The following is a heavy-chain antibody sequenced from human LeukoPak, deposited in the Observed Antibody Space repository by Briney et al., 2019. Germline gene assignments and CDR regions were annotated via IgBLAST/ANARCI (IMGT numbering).Heavy chain of an antibody. J-gene: IGHJ4*02. D-gene: IGHD3-22*01. CDR3: ASNDDSSGYYYVFDY. CDR1: GFTFSDHY. CDR2: ISSGGSTI. Sequence: GGSLRLSCAASGFTFSDHYMSWIRQAPGKGLEWVSYISSGGSTIYYADSVKGRFTISRDDAKNSLYLQMNSLRAEDTAVYYCASNDDSSGYYYVFDYWGQGTLVTVSS. V-gene: IGHV3-11*01.